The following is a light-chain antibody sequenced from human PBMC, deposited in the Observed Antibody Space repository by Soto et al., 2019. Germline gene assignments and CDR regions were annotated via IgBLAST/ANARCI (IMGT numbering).Light chain of an antibody. CDR1: SSNIGSNY. J-gene: IGLJ2*01. V-gene: IGLV1-47*02. Sequence: HSVLTQPPSASGTPGQRVTISCSGSSSNIGSNYVYWYQQLPGAAPKLLIYLNDQRPSGVPDRFSGSKSGTSASLAISGLRSEDEAEYFCAAWDDSLSGPVFGGGTKLTVL. CDR2: LND. CDR3: AAWDDSLSGPV.